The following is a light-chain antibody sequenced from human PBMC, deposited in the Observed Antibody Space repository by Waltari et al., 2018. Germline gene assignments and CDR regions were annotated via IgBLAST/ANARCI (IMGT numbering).Light chain of an antibody. V-gene: IGLV2-11*01. CDR2: DVT. CDR3: CSYAGSITFWV. Sequence: QSALTQPRSVSGSPGQSVTISCTGTSSDVGGYNYVSWYQHHPGKAPKLIIYDVTKRPSGDRDRFSASKSDNTAFLTISGRQAEEEAEYYCCSYAGSITFWVFGGGTKLTVL. J-gene: IGLJ3*02. CDR1: SSDVGGYNY.